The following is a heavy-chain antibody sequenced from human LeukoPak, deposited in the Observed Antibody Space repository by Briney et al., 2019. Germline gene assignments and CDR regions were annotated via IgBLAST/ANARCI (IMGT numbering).Heavy chain of an antibody. Sequence: SETLSLTCTVSGGSLSSGGYYWSWLRQHPGKGLEWIGYIYHSGSTYYNPSLKSRVTISVDRSKNQFSLKLSSVTAADTAVYYCASTLSNYDRTLDYWGQGTLVTVSS. J-gene: IGHJ4*02. CDR3: ASTLSNYDRTLDY. D-gene: IGHD3-22*01. CDR2: IYHSGST. V-gene: IGHV4-30-2*01. CDR1: GGSLSSGGYY.